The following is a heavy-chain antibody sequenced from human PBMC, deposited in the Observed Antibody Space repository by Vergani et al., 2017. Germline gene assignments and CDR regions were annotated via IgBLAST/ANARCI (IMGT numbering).Heavy chain of an antibody. V-gene: IGHV3-73*01. Sequence: EVQLVESGGGLVQPGGSLKLSCAASGFTFSGSAMHWVRQASGKGLEWVGRIRSKANSYATAYAASVKGRFTISRDDSKNTAYLQMNSLKTEDTAVYYCARARGVVVAGVYYYYMDVWGKGTTVTVSS. D-gene: IGHD2-15*01. CDR3: ARARGVVVAGVYYYYMDV. J-gene: IGHJ6*03. CDR1: GFTFSGSA. CDR2: IRSKANSYAT.